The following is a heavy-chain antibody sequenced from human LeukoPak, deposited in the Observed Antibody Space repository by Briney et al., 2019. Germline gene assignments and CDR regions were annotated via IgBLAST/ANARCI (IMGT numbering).Heavy chain of an antibody. CDR1: GFTFSSYE. D-gene: IGHD4-17*01. CDR3: ARDGTVTALVYYYYGMDD. V-gene: IGHV3-48*03. Sequence: GGSLRLSCAASGFTFSSYEMNWVRQAPGKGLEWVSYISSSGSTIYYADSVKGRFTISRDNAKNSLYLQMNSLRAEDTAAYYCARDGTVTALVYYYYGMDDWGKGTTVTVSS. CDR2: ISSSGSTI. J-gene: IGHJ6*04.